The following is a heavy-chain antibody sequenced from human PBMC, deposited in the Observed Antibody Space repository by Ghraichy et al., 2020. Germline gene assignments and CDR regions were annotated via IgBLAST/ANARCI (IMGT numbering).Heavy chain of an antibody. CDR2: IDWDDDK. D-gene: IGHD3-3*01. CDR3: ARILYDFWSGYPMSYAFDI. Sequence: SGPTLVKPTQTLTLTCTFSGFSLSTSGMCVSWIRQPPGKALEWLALIDWDDDKYYSTSLKTRLTISKDTSKNQVVLTMTNMDPVDTATYYCARILYDFWSGYPMSYAFDIWGQGTMVTVSS. V-gene: IGHV2-70*01. CDR1: GFSLSTSGMC. J-gene: IGHJ3*02.